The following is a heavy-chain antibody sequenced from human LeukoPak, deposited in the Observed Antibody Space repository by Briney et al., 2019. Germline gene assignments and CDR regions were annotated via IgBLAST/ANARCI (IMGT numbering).Heavy chain of an antibody. J-gene: IGHJ4*02. Sequence: ASVKVSCKASGGTFSSYAISWVRQAPGQGLEWMGRIIPILGIANYAQKFQGRVTITADKSTSTAYMELSSLRSEDTAVYYCARDPPYLPRGLGEDIAAAGTWVWEDYWGQGTLVTVSS. CDR1: GGTFSSYA. V-gene: IGHV1-69*04. D-gene: IGHD6-13*01. CDR3: ARDPPYLPRGLGEDIAAAGTWVWEDY. CDR2: IIPILGIA.